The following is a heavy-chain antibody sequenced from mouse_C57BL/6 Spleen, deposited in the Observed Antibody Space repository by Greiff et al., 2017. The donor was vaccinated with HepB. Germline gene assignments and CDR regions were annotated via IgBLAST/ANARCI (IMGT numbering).Heavy chain of an antibody. D-gene: IGHD1-1*01. CDR2: ISSGSSTI. CDR1: GFTFSDYG. CDR3: ARWGNTVVDWYFEV. V-gene: IGHV5-17*01. Sequence: EVKLVESGGGLVKPGGSLKLSCAASGFTFSDYGMHWVRQAPEKGLEWVAYISSGSSTIYYADTVKGRFTISRDNAKNTLFLQMTSLRSEDTAMYYCARWGNTVVDWYFEVWGTGPTVTVSS. J-gene: IGHJ1*03.